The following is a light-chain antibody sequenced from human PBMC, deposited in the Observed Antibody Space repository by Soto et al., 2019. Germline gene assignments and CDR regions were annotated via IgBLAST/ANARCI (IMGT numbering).Light chain of an antibody. CDR1: QGFRND. V-gene: IGKV1-17*01. Sequence: IQMTQSPSSLSASVGDRVTITCRASQGFRNDLGWYQQKPGKAPKLLLSAASTLQSGVPSRFTGSGSGTDFTLTIASLQPEDFATYYCQQRHSYPITFGQGTRLEIK. J-gene: IGKJ5*01. CDR3: QQRHSYPIT. CDR2: AAS.